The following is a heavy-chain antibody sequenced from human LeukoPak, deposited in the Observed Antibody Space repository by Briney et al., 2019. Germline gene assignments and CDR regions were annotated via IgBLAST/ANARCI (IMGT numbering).Heavy chain of an antibody. CDR1: GFTFSSYW. D-gene: IGHD1-14*01. CDR2: INSDGSST. CDR3: ARGRKDWNVDL. Sequence: GGSLRLSCAASGFTFSSYWMHWVRQAPGKGLVWVSRINSDGSSTSYADSVKGRFTISRDNAKNTLYLQMNSLRAEDTAVHYCARGRKDWNVDLWGRGTLVTVSS. J-gene: IGHJ2*01. V-gene: IGHV3-74*01.